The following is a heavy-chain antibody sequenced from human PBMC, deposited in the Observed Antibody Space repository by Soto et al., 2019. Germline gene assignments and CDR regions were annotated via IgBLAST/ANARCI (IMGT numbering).Heavy chain of an antibody. CDR2: IYNGGST. D-gene: IGHD7-27*01. CDR1: GGSIRKEKSC. V-gene: IGHV4-30-4*01. Sequence: TLRVTPTGSGGSIRKEKSCWSWIRQSPEKGLEWIGHIYNGGSTYNNPSLKSRVTISVDTSKNQFSLKLSSVSAADTAVYYCARGPSGDKVDYWGQGTLVTVS. J-gene: IGHJ4*02. CDR3: ARGPSGDKVDY.